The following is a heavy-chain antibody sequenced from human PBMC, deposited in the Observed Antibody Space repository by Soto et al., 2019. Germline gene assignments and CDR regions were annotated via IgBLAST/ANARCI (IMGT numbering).Heavy chain of an antibody. D-gene: IGHD6-19*01. J-gene: IGHJ4*02. Sequence: EVQLVEPGGGLVKPGGSLRLSCAASGFAFSSYSMNWVRPAPGKWLEWVAFITIRSSYIYYADSVRGRFTVSRDNAKDSLYLQMGGLRAADTAVYYCARDDGWLVPDSWGQGTLVTVSS. V-gene: IGHV3-21*06. CDR1: GFAFSSYS. CDR2: ITIRSSYI. CDR3: ARDDGWLVPDS.